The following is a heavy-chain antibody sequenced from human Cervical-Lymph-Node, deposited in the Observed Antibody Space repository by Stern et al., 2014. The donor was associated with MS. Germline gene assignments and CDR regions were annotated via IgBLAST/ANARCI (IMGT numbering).Heavy chain of an antibody. CDR2: INPKSGVP. D-gene: IGHD2-2*01. V-gene: IGHV1-2*06. Sequence: QDQLVQSGAEVKKPGASVRVSCKSSGYTFIGYYIHWVRQAPGQGLEYMGRINPKSGVPNYAQKFQVRVTLTRGTSTATAYMSRATLTADDTAVYYCARGLVVPSALADLGYWGQGTLVTVSS. J-gene: IGHJ4*02. CDR1: GYTFIGYY. CDR3: ARGLVVPSALADLGY.